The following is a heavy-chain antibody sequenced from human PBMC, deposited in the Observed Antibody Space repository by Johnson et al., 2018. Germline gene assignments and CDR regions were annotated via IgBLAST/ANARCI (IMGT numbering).Heavy chain of an antibody. CDR1: GYRFTTYW. CDR2: IYPGDSDT. Sequence: VELVEAGAEVKKPGESLKISCKGSGYRFTTYWIGWVRQMPGKGLEWMGIIYPGDSDTRYSQSFHGQVTISADKSISTPYLQLSSLKASDTALYYCARGRVAAGPPHGMDVWGQGTTVTVSS. CDR3: ARGRVAAGPPHGMDV. D-gene: IGHD6-13*01. V-gene: IGHV5-51*01. J-gene: IGHJ6*02.